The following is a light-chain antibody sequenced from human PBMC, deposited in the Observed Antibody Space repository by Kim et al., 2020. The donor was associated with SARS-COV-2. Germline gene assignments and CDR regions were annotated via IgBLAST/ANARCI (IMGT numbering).Light chain of an antibody. J-gene: IGKJ4*01. CDR2: DVS. CDR1: QVITNAY. CDR3: QQHATSPLT. Sequence: SPGERCTLSCRASQVITNAYLAWYQQKPGQAPRLLMYDVSTRATGIPNRFSGRGSGTDFTLTINRLEPEDFAVYYCQQHATSPLTFGGGTKVDIK. V-gene: IGKV3-20*01.